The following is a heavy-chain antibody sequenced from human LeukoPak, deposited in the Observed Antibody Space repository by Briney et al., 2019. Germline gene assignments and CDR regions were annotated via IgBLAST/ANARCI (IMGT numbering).Heavy chain of an antibody. CDR2: ISSSGNTI. V-gene: IGHV3-11*04. Sequence: GGSLRLSCAAFGFKFSDYYMTWIRQAPGKGLECISYISSSGNTILYADSVKGRFTISRDNAKNSLYLQMHSLRAEDTAVYYCARDYYDSSGYYARLGYWGQGTLVTVSS. D-gene: IGHD3-22*01. CDR1: GFKFSDYY. CDR3: ARDYYDSSGYYARLGY. J-gene: IGHJ4*02.